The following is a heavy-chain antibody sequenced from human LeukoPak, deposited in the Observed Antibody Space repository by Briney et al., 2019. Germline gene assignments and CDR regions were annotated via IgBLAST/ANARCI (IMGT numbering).Heavy chain of an antibody. CDR2: IRSKANSYAT. Sequence: PGGSLRLSCAASGFTFSGSAMHWVRQASGKGLEWVGRIRSKANSYATAYAASVKGRFTISRDDSKNTAYLQMNSLKTEDTAVYYCARGDDSWSGFYTTWEYFQPWGQGTLVTVSS. CDR1: GFTFSGSA. D-gene: IGHD3-3*01. J-gene: IGHJ1*01. V-gene: IGHV3-73*01. CDR3: ARGDDSWSGFYTTWEYFQP.